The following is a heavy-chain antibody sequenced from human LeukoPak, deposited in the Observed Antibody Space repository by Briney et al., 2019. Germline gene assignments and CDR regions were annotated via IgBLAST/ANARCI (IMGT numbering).Heavy chain of an antibody. CDR1: GFTFSSYW. D-gene: IGHD3-3*01. CDR2: INSDGSST. J-gene: IGHJ5*02. CDR3: AREGPPYYDFWSGYHNWFDP. V-gene: IGHV3-74*01. Sequence: PGGSLRLSCAASGFTFSSYWMHWVRQAPGKGLVWVSRINSDGSSTGSADSVKGRFTISRDNAKNTLYLQMNSLRAEDTAVYYCAREGPPYYDFWSGYHNWFDPWGQGTLVTVSS.